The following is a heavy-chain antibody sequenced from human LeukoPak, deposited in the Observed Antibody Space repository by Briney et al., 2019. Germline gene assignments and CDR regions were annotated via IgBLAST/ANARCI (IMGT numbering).Heavy chain of an antibody. CDR1: GYKFTNYG. CDR2: ISAYNGNT. D-gene: IGHD3-22*01. Sequence: ASVKVSCKASGYKFTNYGISWVRQAPGQGLEWMGWISAYNGNTNYAQKLQGRVTMATDTSTSTAYMELRSLRSDDTAVYYCARDDVVVIHGGDFDYWGQGTLVTVSS. V-gene: IGHV1-18*01. CDR3: ARDDVVVIHGGDFDY. J-gene: IGHJ4*02.